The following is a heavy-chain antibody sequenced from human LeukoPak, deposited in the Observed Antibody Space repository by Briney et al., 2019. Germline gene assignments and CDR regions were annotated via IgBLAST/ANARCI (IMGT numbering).Heavy chain of an antibody. CDR3: ARGELSYLRLLDC. CDR1: GFTFSTYS. CDR2: INSGSTHF. J-gene: IGHJ4*02. V-gene: IGHV3-21*06. D-gene: IGHD1-26*01. Sequence: SGESLRLSCAASGFTFSTYSMSWVRQAPGKGLEWVSSINSGSTHFYYADSVRGRFTISRDNTKNSLFLQMNSLRAEDTAVYYCARGELSYLRLLDCWGQGTLVTVSS.